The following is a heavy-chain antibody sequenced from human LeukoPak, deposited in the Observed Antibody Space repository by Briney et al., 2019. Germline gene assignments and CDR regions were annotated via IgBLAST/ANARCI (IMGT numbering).Heavy chain of an antibody. Sequence: GGSLRLSCAASGFTFSNYGMSWVRQVPGKGPEWVPTISESGGRTYYADSVKGRFTISRDNSKNTLYLQMSSLRAEDPAVYYCARGGLRLFDYWGQGTLVTVSP. V-gene: IGHV3-23*01. J-gene: IGHJ4*02. CDR1: GFTFSNYG. CDR2: ISESGGRT. CDR3: ARGGLRLFDY. D-gene: IGHD5-12*01.